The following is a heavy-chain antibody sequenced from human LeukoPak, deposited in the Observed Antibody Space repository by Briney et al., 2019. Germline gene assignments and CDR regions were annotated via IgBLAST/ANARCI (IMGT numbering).Heavy chain of an antibody. CDR2: ITDSGGST. D-gene: IGHD1-26*01. Sequence: PGGSLRLSFAASRFTFTSYAMSWVRQAPGKGLEWVSSITDSGGSTYYADSVKGRFTISRDNSKNTLYLQMNSLRAEDTAVYYCAKRGAEVGATVAPGDYWGQGTLVTVSS. CDR1: RFTFTSYA. V-gene: IGHV3-23*01. J-gene: IGHJ4*02. CDR3: AKRGAEVGATVAPGDY.